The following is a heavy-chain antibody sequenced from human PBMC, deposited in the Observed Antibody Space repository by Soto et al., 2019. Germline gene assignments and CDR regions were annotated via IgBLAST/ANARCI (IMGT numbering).Heavy chain of an antibody. V-gene: IGHV1-69*13. Sequence: GASVKVSCKASGGTFSSYAISWVRQAPGQGLEWMGGIIPIFGTANYAQKFQGRVTITADESTSTAYMELSSLRSEDTAVYYCARDNVGRWSGYYTGGGGDFDYWGQGTLVTVSS. CDR1: GGTFSSYA. J-gene: IGHJ4*02. D-gene: IGHD3-3*01. CDR2: IIPIFGTA. CDR3: ARDNVGRWSGYYTGGGGDFDY.